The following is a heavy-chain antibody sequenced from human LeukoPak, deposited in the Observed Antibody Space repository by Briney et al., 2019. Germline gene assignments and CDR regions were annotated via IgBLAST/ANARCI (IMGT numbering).Heavy chain of an antibody. Sequence: PGRSLRLSCAASGFTFSSYGMHWVRQAPGKGLEWVAVIWYDGSNKYYADSVKGRFTISRDNSKNTLYLQMNSLRAEDTAVYYCARDRINQAFDIWGQGTMVTVSS. CDR1: GFTFSSYG. CDR2: IWYDGSNK. V-gene: IGHV3-33*01. CDR3: ARDRINQAFDI. J-gene: IGHJ3*02.